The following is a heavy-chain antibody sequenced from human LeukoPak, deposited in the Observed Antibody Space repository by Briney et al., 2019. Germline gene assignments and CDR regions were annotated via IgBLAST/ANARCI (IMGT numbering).Heavy chain of an antibody. CDR2: ISGSGGST. D-gene: IGHD3-16*02. CDR1: ELTFGSNA. Sequence: PGGSLKPSFQAPELTFGSNAMSWFRKAPGKGLKWAPPISGSGGSTYYADSVKGRFTISRDNSKNTLYLQMNSLRAEDTAVYYCARIRLGELSSPLDYWGQGTLVTVSS. CDR3: ARIRLGELSSPLDY. J-gene: IGHJ4*02. V-gene: IGHV3-23*01.